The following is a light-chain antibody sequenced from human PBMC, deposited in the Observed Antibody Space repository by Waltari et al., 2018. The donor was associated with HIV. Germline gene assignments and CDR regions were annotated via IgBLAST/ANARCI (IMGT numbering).Light chain of an antibody. CDR2: RNY. J-gene: IGLJ3*02. CDR3: EAWDSTLKETL. V-gene: IGLV1-47*01. Sequence: QSVLTQPPSASGTPGQTVTISCSGSTSNIETQWVYWYQQLPGTAPKHLIYRNYKRPSGVPERFSVSKSGASASLVISGLRSEDEADYYCEAWDSTLKETLFGGGTKLTVL. CDR1: TSNIETQW.